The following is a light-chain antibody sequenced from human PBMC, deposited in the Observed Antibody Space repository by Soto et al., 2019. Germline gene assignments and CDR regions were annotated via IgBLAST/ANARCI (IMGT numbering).Light chain of an antibody. CDR3: QQYNSYSRT. J-gene: IGKJ1*01. Sequence: DIQMTQSPSTLSASVGDRVTITCRASQSISPWLAWYQQKPGKAPKLLIYKASSLESGVPSRFSGSGSGTDFTLTISSLQPDDCATYFCQQYNSYSRTFGQGTKVQL. V-gene: IGKV1-5*03. CDR1: QSISPW. CDR2: KAS.